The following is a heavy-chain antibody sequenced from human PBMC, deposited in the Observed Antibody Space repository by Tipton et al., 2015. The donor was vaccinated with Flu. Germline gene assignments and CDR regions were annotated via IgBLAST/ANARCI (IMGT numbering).Heavy chain of an antibody. Sequence: TLSLTCDVAGASVSTGAYFWTWIRQPAGRGLEWIGRIYTTGSTDYNSSLKSRVTIFLDTSSNHFSLKLASVTSADTAVYYCARVKGGWFGSHMGPNWFDPWGQGTLVTVSS. D-gene: IGHD3-10*01. CDR2: IYTTGST. CDR3: ARVKGGWFGSHMGPNWFDP. V-gene: IGHV4-61*02. J-gene: IGHJ5*02. CDR1: GASVSTGAYF.